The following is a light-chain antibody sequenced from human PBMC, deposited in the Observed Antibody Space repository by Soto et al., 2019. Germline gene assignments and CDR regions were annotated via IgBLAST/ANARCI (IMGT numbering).Light chain of an antibody. CDR1: RSVPSSY. CDR2: TAS. J-gene: IGKJ4*01. V-gene: IGKV3-20*01. CDR3: QQYGTAPLT. Sequence: EIVLTQSPGILSLSPGERATLSCRASRSVPSSYLAWYQQKPGQAPRLLIFTASTRATGIPDRCSGSGFGTDFTLTISRLEPEDSAVYYCQQYGTAPLTFGGGAKVEI.